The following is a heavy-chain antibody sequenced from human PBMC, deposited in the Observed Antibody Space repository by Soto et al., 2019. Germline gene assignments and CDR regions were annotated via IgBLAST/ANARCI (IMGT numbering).Heavy chain of an antibody. J-gene: IGHJ6*02. D-gene: IGHD3-3*01. Sequence: ASVKVSCKASGYTFTGYYMHCVRQAPGQGLEWMGWINPNSGGTNYAQKLQGRVTMTRDTSISTAYMELGRLRSDDTAVYYCAREGLRLGPMDVWGQGTTVTVCS. V-gene: IGHV1-2*02. CDR3: AREGLRLGPMDV. CDR2: INPNSGGT. CDR1: GYTFTGYY.